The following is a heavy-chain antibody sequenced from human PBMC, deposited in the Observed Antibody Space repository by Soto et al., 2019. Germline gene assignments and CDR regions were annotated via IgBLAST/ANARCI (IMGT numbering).Heavy chain of an antibody. CDR3: ARDNPMTTVIGDYYYGMDV. Sequence: GESLKISCKGSGYSFTNYWIGWVRQMPGKGLEWMGIIYPDDSDTRYSPSFQGQVTISADKSISSAYLQWSSLKASDTAMYYCARDNPMTTVIGDYYYGMDVWGQGTAVTVSS. J-gene: IGHJ6*02. D-gene: IGHD4-4*01. CDR2: IYPDDSDT. V-gene: IGHV5-51*01. CDR1: GYSFTNYW.